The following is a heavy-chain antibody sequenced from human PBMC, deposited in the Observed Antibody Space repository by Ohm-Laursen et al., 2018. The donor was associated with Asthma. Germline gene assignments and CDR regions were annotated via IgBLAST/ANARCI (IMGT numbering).Heavy chain of an antibody. CDR1: GYTFSRYS. CDR2: IYSGGST. V-gene: IGHV3-53*01. CDR3: AKDSSEVVAADEY. D-gene: IGHD2-15*01. J-gene: IGHJ4*02. Sequence: SLRLSCAASGYTFSRYSIHWVRQIPGKGLEWVSVIYSGGSTYYADSVKGRFTISRDNSKNTLYLQMNSLRAEDTAVYYCAKDSSEVVAADEYWGQGTLVTVSS.